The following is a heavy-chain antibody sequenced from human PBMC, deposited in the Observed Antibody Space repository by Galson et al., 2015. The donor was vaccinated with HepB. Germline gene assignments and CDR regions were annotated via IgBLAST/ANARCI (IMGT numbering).Heavy chain of an antibody. D-gene: IGHD2-2*01. J-gene: IGHJ6*02. Sequence: QSGAEVKKPGESLRISCKGSGYSFTSYWISWVRQMPGKGLEWMGRIDPSDSYTNYSPSFQGHVTISADKSISTAYLQWSSLKASDTAMYYCARLGIVVVPAAPYYYYYGMDVWGQGTTVTVSS. V-gene: IGHV5-10-1*01. CDR1: GYSFTSYW. CDR3: ARLGIVVVPAAPYYYYYGMDV. CDR2: IDPSDSYT.